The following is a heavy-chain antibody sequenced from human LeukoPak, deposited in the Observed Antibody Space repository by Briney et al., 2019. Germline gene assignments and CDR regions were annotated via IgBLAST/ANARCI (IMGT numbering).Heavy chain of an antibody. D-gene: IGHD4-17*01. CDR3: ASYYGDGYYYMDV. J-gene: IGHJ6*03. V-gene: IGHV4-59*01. Sequence: SETLSLTCAVYGGSFSGYYWSWIRQTPGKGLEWIGYIYYSGSTNYNPSLESRVTISVDTSKNRFSLKLRSVTAADTAVYYCASYYGDGYYYMDVWGKGTTVTISS. CDR2: IYYSGST. CDR1: GGSFSGYY.